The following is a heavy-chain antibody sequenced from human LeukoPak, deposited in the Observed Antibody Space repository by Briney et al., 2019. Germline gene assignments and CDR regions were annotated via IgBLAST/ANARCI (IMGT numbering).Heavy chain of an antibody. CDR1: GFSFRNAW. CDR2: IKSRGDGETR. D-gene: IGHD3-10*01. Sequence: GGSLRLSCEASGFSFRNAWMTWVRQAPGKGLEWVGRIKSRGDGETRDYGASGKGRFFMSRDDSRATLDLQMNYLEAEDTAVYYCTTDLGITLIRGVIVSWGQGALVTVTS. CDR3: TTDLGITLIRGVIVS. J-gene: IGHJ4*02. V-gene: IGHV3-15*01.